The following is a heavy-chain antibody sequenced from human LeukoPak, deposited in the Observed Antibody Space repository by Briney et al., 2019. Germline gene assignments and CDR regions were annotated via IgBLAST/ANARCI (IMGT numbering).Heavy chain of an antibody. D-gene: IGHD3-22*01. V-gene: IGHV1-18*04. Sequence: ASVKVSCKASGFTFTSYVISWVRQAPGQGLEWMGWISVYNGNTNYAQKLQGRVTMTKDTSTSTAYMELRSLRSDDTAVYYCARETDSMVDYWGQGTLVTVSS. J-gene: IGHJ4*02. CDR1: GFTFTSYV. CDR3: ARETDSMVDY. CDR2: ISVYNGNT.